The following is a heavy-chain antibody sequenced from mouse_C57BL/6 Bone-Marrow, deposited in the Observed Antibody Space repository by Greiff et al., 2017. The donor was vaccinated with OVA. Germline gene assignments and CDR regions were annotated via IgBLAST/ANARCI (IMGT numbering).Heavy chain of an antibody. CDR2: ISYDGSN. CDR1: GYSITSGYY. CDR3: ARMGIYYYAFDY. V-gene: IGHV3-6*01. Sequence: EVQLQESGPGLVKPSQSLSLTCSVTGYSITSGYYWNWIRQFPGNKLEWMGYISYDGSNNYNPSLKNRISITRDTSKNQFFLKLNSVTTEDTATYCCARMGIYYYAFDYWGQGTTLTVSS. D-gene: IGHD1-1*01. J-gene: IGHJ2*01.